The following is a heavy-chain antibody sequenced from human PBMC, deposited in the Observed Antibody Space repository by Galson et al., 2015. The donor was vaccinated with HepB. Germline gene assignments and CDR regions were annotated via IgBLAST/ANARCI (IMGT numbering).Heavy chain of an antibody. CDR1: GYTLTELS. CDR2: FDPEDGET. Sequence: SVKVSCKVSGYTLTELSMHWVRQAPGKGLEWMGGFDPEDGETIYAQKFQGRVTMTEDTSTDTAYMELSSLRSEDTAVYYCATFTVSHDSCSGYRLGPVYWVPGTLATASS. D-gene: IGHD3-3*01. CDR3: ATFTVSHDSCSGYRLGPVY. V-gene: IGHV1-24*01. J-gene: IGHJ4*01.